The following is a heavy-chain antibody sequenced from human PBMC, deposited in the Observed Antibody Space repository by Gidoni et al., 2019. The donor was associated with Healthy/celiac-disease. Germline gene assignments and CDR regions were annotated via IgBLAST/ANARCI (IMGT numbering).Heavy chain of an antibody. D-gene: IGHD6-6*01. Sequence: QVQLVESGGGVVQPGRSLRLSCAASGFTFSSYGMHWVRQAPGKGLEWVAVISYDGSNKYYADSVKGRFTISRDNSKNTLYLQMNSLRAEDTAVYYCAREFEYSSYYMDVWGKGTTVTVSS. J-gene: IGHJ6*03. CDR3: AREFEYSSYYMDV. CDR1: GFTFSSYG. V-gene: IGHV3-30*03. CDR2: ISYDGSNK.